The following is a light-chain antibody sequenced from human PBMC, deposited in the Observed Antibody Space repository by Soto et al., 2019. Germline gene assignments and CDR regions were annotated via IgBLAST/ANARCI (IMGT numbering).Light chain of an antibody. CDR1: SSDVGGYNY. V-gene: IGLV2-8*01. J-gene: IGLJ2*01. CDR3: SSYAGSNNVV. CDR2: EVS. Sequence: QSALTQPPSASGSPGQSVTISCTGTSSDVGGYNYVSWYQQHPGKAPKLMSYEVSKRPSGVPDRFSGSNSGNTASLTVAGLQDEDEADYDCSSYAGSNNVVFGGGTKLTVL.